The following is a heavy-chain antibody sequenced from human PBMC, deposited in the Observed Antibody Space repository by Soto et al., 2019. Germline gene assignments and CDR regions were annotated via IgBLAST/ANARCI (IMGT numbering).Heavy chain of an antibody. CDR3: ARGVAAADYYYGMDV. J-gene: IGHJ6*02. D-gene: IGHD6-13*01. CDR1: GGSFSCYY. V-gene: IGHV4-34*01. CDR2: INHSGST. Sequence: SETLSLTCAVYGGSFSCYYWSWIRQPPGKGLEWIGEINHSGSTNYNPSLKSRVTISVDTSKNQFSLKLSSVTAADTAVYYCARGVAAADYYYGMDVWGQGTTVTVSS.